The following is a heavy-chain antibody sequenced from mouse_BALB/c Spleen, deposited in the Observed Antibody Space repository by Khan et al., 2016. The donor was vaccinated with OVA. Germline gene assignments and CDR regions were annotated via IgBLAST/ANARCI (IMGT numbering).Heavy chain of an antibody. Sequence: EVELVESGGGLVKPGGSLKLSCAASGFTFSNFTMSWVRQTPEKRLEWVASISSGGDNTYYPDSVKGRFTISRDNANNNLYLQMSGLRSEDTALYYCARSNYGPFAYWGQGTLVTVSA. J-gene: IGHJ3*01. CDR1: GFTFSNFT. D-gene: IGHD1-1*02. CDR2: ISSGGDNT. CDR3: ARSNYGPFAY. V-gene: IGHV5-9*03.